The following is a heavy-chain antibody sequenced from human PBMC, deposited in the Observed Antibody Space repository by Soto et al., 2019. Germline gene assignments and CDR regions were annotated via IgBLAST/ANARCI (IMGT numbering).Heavy chain of an antibody. D-gene: IGHD1-26*01. CDR1: GYSFTSYW. CDR3: ARHHNGSYYATPRYCFRMDV. V-gene: IGHV5-10-1*03. Sequence: EVQLVQSGAEVKKPGESLRISCKGSGYSFTSYWISWVRQMPGKGLEWMGRIDPSDSYTNYSPSFQGHVTISADKYISTAYLQWSRLKASNTAMYKGARHHNGSYYATPRYCFRMDVWGQGTTVT. J-gene: IGHJ6*01. CDR2: IDPSDSYT.